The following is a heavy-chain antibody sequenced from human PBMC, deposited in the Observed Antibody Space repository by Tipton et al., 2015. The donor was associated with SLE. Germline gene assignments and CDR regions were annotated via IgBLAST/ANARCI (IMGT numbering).Heavy chain of an antibody. CDR2: FSGSGGST. J-gene: IGHJ4*02. CDR1: SSSSYY. Sequence: SSSSYYWGWIRQPPGKGLEWVSAFSGSGGSTYYAVSVKGRFTISRDNSKNTLYLQMNSLRAEDTAVYYCAKRGVQGVIPDYWGQGTLVTVSS. CDR3: AKRGVQGVIPDY. D-gene: IGHD3-10*01. V-gene: IGHV3-23*01.